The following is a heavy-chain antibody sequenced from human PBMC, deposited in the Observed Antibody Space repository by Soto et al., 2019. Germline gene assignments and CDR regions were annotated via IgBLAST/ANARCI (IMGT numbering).Heavy chain of an antibody. CDR1: GGTFISYA. J-gene: IGHJ4*02. D-gene: IGHD7-27*01. CDR2: FVPIDGEA. CDR3: ATSATNWGTSFDY. V-gene: IGHV1-69*10. Sequence: SVQVSCKASGGTFISYAISWVRQAPGQGLEWMGGFVPIDGEANYAQKFQGRVTMTEDTSTDTAYMELSSLRSEDTAVYYCATSATNWGTSFDYWGQGTLVTVSS.